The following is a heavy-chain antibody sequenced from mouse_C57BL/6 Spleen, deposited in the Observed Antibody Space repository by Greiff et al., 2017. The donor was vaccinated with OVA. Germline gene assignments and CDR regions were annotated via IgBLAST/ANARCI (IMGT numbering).Heavy chain of an antibody. J-gene: IGHJ4*01. CDR3: ARTADGYDVGYYAMDY. Sequence: VQLQQPGTELVKPGASVKLSCKASGYTFTSYWMHWVKQRPGQGLEWIGNINPSNGGTNYNEKFKSKATLTVDKSSSTAYMQLSSLTSEDSAVYYCARTADGYDVGYYAMDYWGQGTSVTVSS. CDR1: GYTFTSYW. V-gene: IGHV1-53*01. D-gene: IGHD2-2*01. CDR2: INPSNGGT.